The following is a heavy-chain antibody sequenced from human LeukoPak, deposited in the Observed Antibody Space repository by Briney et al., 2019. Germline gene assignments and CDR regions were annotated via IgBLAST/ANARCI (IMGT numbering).Heavy chain of an antibody. V-gene: IGHV4-39*07. Sequence: PSETLSLTCTVSGGPISSSSYYWGWIRQPPGKGLEWIGSVYYSGTTYYNPSLKSRVTVSVDTSKNQFSLKLNPVTAADTAVYYCARGKWDYYDSSGGYWYFDLWGRGTLVTVSS. CDR3: ARGKWDYYDSSGGYWYFDL. CDR1: GGPISSSSYY. J-gene: IGHJ2*01. D-gene: IGHD3-22*01. CDR2: VYYSGTT.